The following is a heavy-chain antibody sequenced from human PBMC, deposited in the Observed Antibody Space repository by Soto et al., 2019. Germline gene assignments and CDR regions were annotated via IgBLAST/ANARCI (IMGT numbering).Heavy chain of an antibody. Sequence: PSETLSLTCTVSGGSISSYYRSWIRQPPGKGLEWIGYIYYSGSTNYNPSLKSRVTISVDTSKNQFSLKLSSVTAADTAVYYCARLNGWPAVYYYYMDVWGKGTTVTVSS. CDR3: ARLNGWPAVYYYYMDV. CDR2: IYYSGST. V-gene: IGHV4-59*01. J-gene: IGHJ6*03. D-gene: IGHD6-19*01. CDR1: GGSISSYY.